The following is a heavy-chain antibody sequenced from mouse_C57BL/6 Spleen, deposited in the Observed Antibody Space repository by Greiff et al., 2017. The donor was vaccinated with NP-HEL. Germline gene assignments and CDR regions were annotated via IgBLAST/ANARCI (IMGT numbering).Heavy chain of an antibody. D-gene: IGHD5-1*01. CDR1: GFTFSTYT. CDR3: ARRSTYYFDY. CDR2: ISGGGGNT. J-gene: IGHJ2*01. Sequence: EVKVEESGGGLVKPGGSLKLSCAASGFTFSTYTMSWVRQTPEKRLEWVATISGGGGNTYYPDSVKGRFTISRDNAKNTLYLQMSSLRSEDTALYYCARRSTYYFDYWGQGTTLTVSS. V-gene: IGHV5-9*01.